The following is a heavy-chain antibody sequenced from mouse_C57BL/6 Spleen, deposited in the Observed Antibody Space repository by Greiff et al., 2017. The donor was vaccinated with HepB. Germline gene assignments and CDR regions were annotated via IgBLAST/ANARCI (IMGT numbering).Heavy chain of an antibody. J-gene: IGHJ4*01. D-gene: IGHD1-1*01. CDR2: IDPANGNT. Sequence: EVKLVESVAELVRPGASVKLSCTASGFNIKNTYMHWVKQRPEQGLEWIGRIDPANGNTKYAPKFQGKATITADTSSNTAYLQLSSLTSEDTAIYYGAGIAVVGYYAMDYWGQGTSVTVSS. CDR1: GFNIKNTY. CDR3: AGIAVVGYYAMDY. V-gene: IGHV14-3*01.